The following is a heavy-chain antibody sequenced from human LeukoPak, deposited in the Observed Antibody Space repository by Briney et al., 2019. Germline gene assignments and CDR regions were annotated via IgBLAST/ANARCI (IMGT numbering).Heavy chain of an antibody. CDR1: GGTFSSYA. V-gene: IGHV1-69*05. Sequence: GASVKVSCKASGGTFSSYAISWVRQAPGQGLEWMGGIIPIFGIANYAQKFQGRVTITTDESTSTAYMELRSLRSEDTAVYYCARGMGYSYGHPQGAFDIWGQGTMVTVSS. CDR3: ARGMGYSYGHPQGAFDI. CDR2: IIPIFGIA. D-gene: IGHD5-18*01. J-gene: IGHJ3*02.